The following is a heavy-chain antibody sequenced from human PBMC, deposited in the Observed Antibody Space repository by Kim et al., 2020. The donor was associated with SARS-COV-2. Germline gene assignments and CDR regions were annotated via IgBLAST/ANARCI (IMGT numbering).Heavy chain of an antibody. V-gene: IGHV5-51*01. CDR1: GYSFTNYW. Sequence: GESLKISCQGSGYSFTNYWIGWVRQMPGKGLEWMGIIYPGDSDTRYSPSFQGQVTISADKSISTAYLQWRSLKASDTAMYYCARSYYYDSSGYFYYYYYGMDVWGQGTTVTVSS. CDR3: ARSYYYDSSGYFYYYYYGMDV. CDR2: IYPGDSDT. D-gene: IGHD3-22*01. J-gene: IGHJ6*02.